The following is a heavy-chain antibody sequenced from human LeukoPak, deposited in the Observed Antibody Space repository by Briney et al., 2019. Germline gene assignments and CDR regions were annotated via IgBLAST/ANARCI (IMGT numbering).Heavy chain of an antibody. Sequence: SVKVSCKASGGTFSSYAISWVRQAPGQGLEWMGGIIPIFGTANYAQKFQGRVTITADESTSTAYMELSSLRSEDTAVYYCASELAAASKEYYYYSMDVWGQGTTVTVSS. CDR3: ASELAAASKEYYYYSMDV. D-gene: IGHD6-13*01. CDR2: IIPIFGTA. J-gene: IGHJ6*02. V-gene: IGHV1-69*13. CDR1: GGTFSSYA.